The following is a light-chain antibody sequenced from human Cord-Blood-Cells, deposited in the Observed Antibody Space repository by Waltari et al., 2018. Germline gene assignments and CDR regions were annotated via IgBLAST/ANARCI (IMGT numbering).Light chain of an antibody. Sequence: DIQMHQSPSTLSASVGDRVTITCRASQSISSWLAWYQQKPGKAPKLLIDDASSLESGVPSRFSGSGSGTEFTLTISSLQPDDFATYYCQQYNSYCTFGQGTKVEIK. J-gene: IGKJ1*01. CDR2: DAS. CDR3: QQYNSYCT. V-gene: IGKV1-5*01. CDR1: QSISSW.